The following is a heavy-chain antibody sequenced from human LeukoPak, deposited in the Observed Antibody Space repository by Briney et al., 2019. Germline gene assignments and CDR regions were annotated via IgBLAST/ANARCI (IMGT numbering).Heavy chain of an antibody. CDR1: GYSISGGFY. Sequence: PSETLSLTCTVSGYSISGGFYWDWIRQPPGKGLEWIGSIYHSGSTYYNPSLKSRVTISVDTSKNQFSLKLSSVTAADTAVYYCARGWFPDIWGQGTMVTVSS. V-gene: IGHV4-38-2*02. D-gene: IGHD3-10*01. CDR3: ARGWFPDI. J-gene: IGHJ3*02. CDR2: IYHSGST.